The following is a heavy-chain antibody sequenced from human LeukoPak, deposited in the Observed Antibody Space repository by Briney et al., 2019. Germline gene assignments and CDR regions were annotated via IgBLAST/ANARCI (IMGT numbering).Heavy chain of an antibody. D-gene: IGHD2-15*01. Sequence: PGGSLRLSCAASGLTFSSYWMSWVRQAPGKGLEWVANIKQDGSEKYYVDSVKGRFTISRDNAKNSLYLQMNSLRAEDTAVYYCARAPARWGHCSGGSCYYGMDVWGQGTTATVSS. CDR3: ARAPARWGHCSGGSCYYGMDV. J-gene: IGHJ6*02. V-gene: IGHV3-7*01. CDR2: IKQDGSEK. CDR1: GLTFSSYW.